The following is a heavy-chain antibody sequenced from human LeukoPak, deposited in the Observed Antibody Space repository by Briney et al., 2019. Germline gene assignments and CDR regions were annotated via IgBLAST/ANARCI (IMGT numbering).Heavy chain of an antibody. J-gene: IGHJ4*02. CDR3: ARDRRLTGTIRRYFDY. Sequence: ASVKVSCKASGYTFTSYGISWVRQAPGQGLEWMGWISAYNGNTNYAQKLQGRVTMTTDTSTSTAYMELRSLRPGDTAVYYCARDRRLTGTIRRYFDYWGQGTLVTVSS. CDR1: GYTFTSYG. CDR2: ISAYNGNT. V-gene: IGHV1-18*01. D-gene: IGHD1-7*01.